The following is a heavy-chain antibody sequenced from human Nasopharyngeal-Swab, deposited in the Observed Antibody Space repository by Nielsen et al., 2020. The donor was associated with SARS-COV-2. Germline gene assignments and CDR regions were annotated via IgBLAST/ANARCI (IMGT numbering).Heavy chain of an antibody. D-gene: IGHD1-26*01. CDR2: IYHSGST. CDR3: ARDVVGATTTDAFDI. J-gene: IGHJ3*02. CDR1: GGSISSSNW. Sequence: SCAVSGGSISSSNWWSWVRQPPGKGLEWSGEIYHSGSTNYNPSLKSRVTISVDESKNQFSLKLSSVTAADTAVYFCARDVVGATTTDAFDIWGQGTRVTVSS. V-gene: IGHV4-4*01.